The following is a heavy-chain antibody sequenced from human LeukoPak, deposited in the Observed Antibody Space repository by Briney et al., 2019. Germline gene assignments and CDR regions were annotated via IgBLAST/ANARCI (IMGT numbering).Heavy chain of an antibody. J-gene: IGHJ4*02. D-gene: IGHD1-26*01. CDR3: ARERELRNFDY. CDR2: ISYDGSNK. V-gene: IGHV3-30-3*01. CDR1: GFTFSSYA. Sequence: GGSLRLSCAASGFTFSSYAMHWVRQAPGKGLEWVAAISYDGSNKCNADSVKGRFTISRDNSKNTLYLQMNSLRAEDTAVYYCARERELRNFDYWGQGTLVTVSS.